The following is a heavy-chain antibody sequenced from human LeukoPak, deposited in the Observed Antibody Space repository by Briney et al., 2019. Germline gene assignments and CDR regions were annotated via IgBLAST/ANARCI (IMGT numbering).Heavy chain of an antibody. CDR2: ISSSGGDT. J-gene: IGHJ6*02. Sequence: GGSLRLSCAASGFIFSSYAMSWVRQAPGKGLEWVSAISSSGGDTYYADSVKGGFTISRDNSKNTLYLQINSLRAEDTAVYHCAKYLIAKGPPYGLDVWGQGTTVTVSS. V-gene: IGHV3-23*01. CDR3: AKYLIAKGPPYGLDV. D-gene: IGHD2-21*01. CDR1: GFIFSSYA.